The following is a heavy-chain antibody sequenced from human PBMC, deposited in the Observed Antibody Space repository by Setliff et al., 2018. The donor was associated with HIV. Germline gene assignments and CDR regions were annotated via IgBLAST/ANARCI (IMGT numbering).Heavy chain of an antibody. D-gene: IGHD3-3*01. V-gene: IGHV4-61*09. CDR2: ISTDGST. CDR3: GRLFRIYDFWSGSDPYYMDV. Sequence: PSETLSLTCSVSGGSISSGIYFWTWIRQPAGKGLEWIGHISTDGSTNYNLSLKRRFTISLDTSKNQFSLKLSSVTAADTAVYYCGRLFRIYDFWSGSDPYYMDVWGKGTTVTVSS. J-gene: IGHJ6*03. CDR1: GGSISSGIYF.